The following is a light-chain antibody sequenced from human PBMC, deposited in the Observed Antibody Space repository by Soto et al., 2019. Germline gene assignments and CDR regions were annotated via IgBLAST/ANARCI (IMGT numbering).Light chain of an antibody. CDR3: QQYNDSFPYT. J-gene: IGKJ2*01. CDR1: QSISRW. V-gene: IGKV1-5*03. Sequence: DIQMTQSPSTLSASVGDRVTITCRASQSISRWLAWYQQEPGTAPKLLIYEASTLESGVPSRFSGSRSGTEFTLTVSSLQPDDFATYYCQQYNDSFPYTFGQGTKLEIK. CDR2: EAS.